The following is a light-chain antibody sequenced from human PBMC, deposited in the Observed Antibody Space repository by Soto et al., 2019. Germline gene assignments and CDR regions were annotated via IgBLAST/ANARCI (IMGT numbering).Light chain of an antibody. CDR1: QGISSY. J-gene: IGKJ1*01. CDR3: QQSFSSPPWT. V-gene: IGKV1-39*01. Sequence: DIQLTQSPSFLSASVGDRVTITCRASQGISSYLAWYQQKPGKAPKLLISTASTLQSGVPSRFSGSGSGTDFTLTISSLQPEDFATYYCQQSFSSPPWTFGQGTKVDI. CDR2: TAS.